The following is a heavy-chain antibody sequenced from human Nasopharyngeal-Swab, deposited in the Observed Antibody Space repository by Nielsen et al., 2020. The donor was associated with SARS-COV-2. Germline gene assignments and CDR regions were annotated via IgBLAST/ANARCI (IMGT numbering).Heavy chain of an antibody. CDR2: IYPGDSDT. Sequence: GESLKISCKGPGYSFTSYWIGWVRQMPGKGLEWMGIIYPGDSDTRYSPSFQGQVTISADKSISTAYLQWSSLKASDTAMYYCARHVVRGYDPNYYYYYMDVWGKGTTVTVSS. J-gene: IGHJ6*03. CDR1: GYSFTSYW. V-gene: IGHV5-51*01. D-gene: IGHD5-12*01. CDR3: ARHVVRGYDPNYYYYYMDV.